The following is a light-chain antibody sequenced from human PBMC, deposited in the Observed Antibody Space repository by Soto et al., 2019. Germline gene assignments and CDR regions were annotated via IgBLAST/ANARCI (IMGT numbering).Light chain of an antibody. Sequence: EIVLTHSPGTLSLSPGEVSTLSGRASQNVGSRYLAWYQQKPGQAPRLLIYGTSNRATGIPDRFSGSGSGTDFSLTISSLEPGDLAVYYCQQYGSSPRTFGQGTKVDIK. CDR3: QQYGSSPRT. J-gene: IGKJ1*01. CDR2: GTS. CDR1: QNVGSRY. V-gene: IGKV3-20*01.